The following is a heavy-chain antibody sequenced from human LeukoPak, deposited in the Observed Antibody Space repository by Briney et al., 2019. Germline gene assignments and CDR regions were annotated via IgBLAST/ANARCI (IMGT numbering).Heavy chain of an antibody. V-gene: IGHV3-48*03. Sequence: GGSLRLSCAASGFPFSSYEMNWVRQAPGKGLEWVSYISSSGNSIYYADSVKGRFTVSRDNASKSLYLHMNSLRAEDTAVYYCARGTGLDYWGQGTLVTVSS. J-gene: IGHJ4*02. CDR3: ARGTGLDY. D-gene: IGHD1-14*01. CDR1: GFPFSSYE. CDR2: ISSSGNSI.